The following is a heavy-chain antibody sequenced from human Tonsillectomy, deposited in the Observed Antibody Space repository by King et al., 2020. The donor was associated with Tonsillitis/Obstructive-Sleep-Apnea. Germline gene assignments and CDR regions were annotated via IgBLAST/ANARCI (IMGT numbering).Heavy chain of an antibody. D-gene: IGHD2-2*02. J-gene: IGHJ6*03. CDR1: GYTFTSYD. CDR3: ARFIVVVPAAILSYYYYYMDV. CDR2: MNPNSGNT. V-gene: IGHV1-8*01. Sequence: VQLVQSGAEVKKPGASVKVSCKASGYTFTSYDINWVRQATGQGLEWMGWMNPNSGNTGYAQKFQGRVTMTRNTSISTAYMELSSLRSEDTAVYYCARFIVVVPAAILSYYYYYMDVWGKGTTVTVSS.